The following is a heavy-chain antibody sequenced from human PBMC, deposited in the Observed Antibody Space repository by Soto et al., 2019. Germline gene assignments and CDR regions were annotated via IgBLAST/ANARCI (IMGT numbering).Heavy chain of an antibody. CDR2: IYSSGNT. V-gene: IGHV4-31*03. D-gene: IGHD4-17*01. J-gene: IGHJ4*02. CDR3: ARGLSAATVVTRYFDY. CDR1: GGSISSSDYY. Sequence: QVHLQESGPGLVKPSQTLSLTCTVSGGSISSSDYYWSWIRQPPGKGLEWIGYIYSSGNTYYNPSIKSRLTISVDTSKNQFSLKLNSVTAADTALYYCARGLSAATVVTRYFDYWGQGTLVTVSS.